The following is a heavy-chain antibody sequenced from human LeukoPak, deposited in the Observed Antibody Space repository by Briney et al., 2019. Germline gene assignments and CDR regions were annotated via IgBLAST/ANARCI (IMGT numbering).Heavy chain of an antibody. D-gene: IGHD4-17*01. V-gene: IGHV4-34*01. Sequence: SETLSLTCAVHGGSFSGYYWAWIRQPPGKGLEWIGEINPGGTTNYHPSLKRRVTISADTSKSQFSLELRSVAAADTAVFYCARAKSTVSTYFDSWGQGSLVTVSS. J-gene: IGHJ4*02. CDR3: ARAKSTVSTYFDS. CDR1: GGSFSGYY. CDR2: INPGGTT.